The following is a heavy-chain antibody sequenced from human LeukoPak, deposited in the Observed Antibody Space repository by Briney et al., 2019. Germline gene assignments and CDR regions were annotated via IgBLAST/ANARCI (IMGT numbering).Heavy chain of an antibody. J-gene: IGHJ4*02. Sequence: SETLSLTCTVSGGSINGYYCSWMRQPPGKGLEWIGHIYDSGTRYNPSLKGRVTISVDTSKTQISLKLSSMTAADTAVYYCARHILTAGSNEWGQGTLVTVSS. CDR3: ARHILTAGSNE. D-gene: IGHD3-9*01. CDR2: IYDSGT. CDR1: GGSINGYY. V-gene: IGHV4-59*08.